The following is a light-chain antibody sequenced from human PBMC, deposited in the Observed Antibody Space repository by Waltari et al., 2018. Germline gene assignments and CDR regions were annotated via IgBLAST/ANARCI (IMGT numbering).Light chain of an antibody. Sequence: DIGVTESPSSLSASIGDSVPIPCRASQNIATYLNWYQQKSGKAPKPLIYGASTLQSGVPSRFRGGGSGTDFTLTISSLRPEDVAIYFCQHSYNVPLTFGGGTQVEI. CDR2: GAS. J-gene: IGKJ4*01. CDR1: QNIATY. CDR3: QHSYNVPLT. V-gene: IGKV1-39*01.